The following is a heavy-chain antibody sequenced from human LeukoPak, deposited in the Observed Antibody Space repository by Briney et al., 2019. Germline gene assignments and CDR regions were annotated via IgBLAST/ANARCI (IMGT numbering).Heavy chain of an antibody. J-gene: IGHJ4*02. Sequence: GGSLRLSCAASGFTFSSYEMNWVRQAPGKGLEWVSYIRSSGSTIYYADSVKGRFTISRDNAKNSLYLQMNSLRAEDTAVYYCARAPPYCSGGSCYVGDYWGQGTLVTVSS. CDR3: ARAPPYCSGGSCYVGDY. D-gene: IGHD2-15*01. CDR2: IRSSGSTI. CDR1: GFTFSSYE. V-gene: IGHV3-48*03.